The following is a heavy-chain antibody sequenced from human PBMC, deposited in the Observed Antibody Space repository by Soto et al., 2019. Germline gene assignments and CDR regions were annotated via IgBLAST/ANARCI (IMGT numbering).Heavy chain of an antibody. V-gene: IGHV5-51*01. J-gene: IGHJ6*04. CDR1: GYGFSNYW. CDR3: AIHLYPNANAHLFVAF. Sequence: GESLQVSCEGSGYGFSNYWIGWGRQKSGKGLEGMGIIFPRDSDTKYNPSLQGQVSISADNSVATAYLHLSSLKPSDSAIYYCAIHLYPNANAHLFVAFCGKGTSVTVSA. D-gene: IGHD2-8*01. CDR2: IFPRDSDT.